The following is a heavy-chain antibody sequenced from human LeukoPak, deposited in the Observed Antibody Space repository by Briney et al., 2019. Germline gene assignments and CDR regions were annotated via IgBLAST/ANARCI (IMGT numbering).Heavy chain of an antibody. V-gene: IGHV5-51*01. CDR3: ARRGLAFDI. D-gene: IGHD2-21*01. Sequence: GESLKISCRGSGYSFTNFWIGWVRQMPGKGLELMGIIYPGDSDTKYSPSFQGQVTISADKSISTAYLQWSSLKASDTAMYYCARRGLAFDIWGQGTMVTVSS. J-gene: IGHJ3*02. CDR1: GYSFTNFW. CDR2: IYPGDSDT.